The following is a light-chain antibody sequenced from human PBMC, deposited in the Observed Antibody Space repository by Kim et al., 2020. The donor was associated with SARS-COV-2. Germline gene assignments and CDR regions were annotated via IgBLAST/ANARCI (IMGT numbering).Light chain of an antibody. CDR3: NSRDSSGNYWV. V-gene: IGLV3-19*01. CDR1: SLRSYY. J-gene: IGLJ3*02. CDR2: GEN. Sequence: VALGQTVRITCQGDSLRSYYASWYQQKPGQAPIFVIYGENNRPSGIPDRFSGSSSGNTASLTITGAQAEDEADYYCNSRDSSGNYWVFGGGTKLTVL.